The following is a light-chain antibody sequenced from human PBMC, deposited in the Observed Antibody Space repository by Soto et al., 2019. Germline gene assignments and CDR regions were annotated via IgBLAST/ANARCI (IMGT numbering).Light chain of an antibody. CDR2: DVT. V-gene: IGLV2-14*03. CDR1: SSDIGGFNY. Sequence: QSALTQPASVSGSAGWSVTISCTGSSSDIGGFNYVSWYQHLPGRAPKLIIYDVTNRPSGISYRFSASKSGGTASLTISGLQAEDEGYYYCTSYSSSTTHVVFGGGTKVTVL. CDR3: TSYSSSTTHVV. J-gene: IGLJ2*01.